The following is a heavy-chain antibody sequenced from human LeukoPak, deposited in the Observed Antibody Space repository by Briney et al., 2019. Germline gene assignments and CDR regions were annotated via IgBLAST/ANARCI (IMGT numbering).Heavy chain of an antibody. CDR1: GFTFNTLA. CDR3: VNHITAMVRGCLDH. CDR2: INARGFIT. J-gene: IGHJ4*02. V-gene: IGHV3-23*01. Sequence: PGGSLRLSCAASGFTFNTLAMSWVRQAPGKGLEWVSAINARGFITYYADSVKGRFTISRDNSKNTLFLQMNSLSVEDTAEYCCVNHITAMVRGCLDHWGQGILVTVSS. D-gene: IGHD5-18*01.